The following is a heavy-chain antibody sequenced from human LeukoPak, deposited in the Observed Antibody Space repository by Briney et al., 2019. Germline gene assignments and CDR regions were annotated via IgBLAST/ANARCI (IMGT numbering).Heavy chain of an antibody. CDR2: IYYSGST. CDR3: ARIGIVVVFFDY. CDR1: GGSISSSSYY. J-gene: IGHJ4*02. Sequence: PSETLSLTCTVSGGSISSSSYYWGWIRQPPGKGLEWIGSIYYSGSTYYNPSLKSRVTISVDTSKNQFSLKLSSVTAADAAVYYCARIGIVVVFFDYRGQGTLVTVSS. V-gene: IGHV4-39*07. D-gene: IGHD3-22*01.